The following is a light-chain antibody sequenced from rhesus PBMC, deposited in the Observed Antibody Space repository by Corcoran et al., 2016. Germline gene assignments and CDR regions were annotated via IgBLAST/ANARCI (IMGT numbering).Light chain of an antibody. CDR1: QGISNI. J-gene: IGKJ4*01. Sequence: DIQMTQSPSSLSASVGDTVTITCRASQGISNILAWYQQKPGKFPKLQIYYASTLQSGVPSRLSGSGSGTDFTLPLSSLQPDDFATYYCQHGFRPPRTIGGGTKVEIK. V-gene: IGKV1S15*01. CDR2: YAS. CDR3: QHGFRPPRT.